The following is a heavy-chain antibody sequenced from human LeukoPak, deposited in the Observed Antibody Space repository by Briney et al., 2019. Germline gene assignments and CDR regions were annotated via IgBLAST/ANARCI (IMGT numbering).Heavy chain of an antibody. Sequence: SETLSLTCTVSGASISSYYWAWFRQPPGKGLDWIGSLYYDGRTYYSPSLESRVTVSVDTSKNQFALKLTSVTAADTAVYYCARRGGKWDVNWFDPWGPGTLVTVSS. D-gene: IGHD1-26*01. V-gene: IGHV4-39*01. CDR2: LYYDGRT. CDR1: GASISSYY. J-gene: IGHJ5*02. CDR3: ARRGGKWDVNWFDP.